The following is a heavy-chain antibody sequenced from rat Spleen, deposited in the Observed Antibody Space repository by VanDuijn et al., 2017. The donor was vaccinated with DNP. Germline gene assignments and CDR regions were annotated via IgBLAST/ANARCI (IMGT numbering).Heavy chain of an antibody. CDR1: GYSITSNY. V-gene: IGHV3-1*01. CDR3: ARGDILRSFDY. J-gene: IGHJ2*01. CDR2: IGYSGST. Sequence: EVQLQESGPGLVKPSQSLSLTCSVTGYSITSNYWGWIRMFPGNKMEWIGYIGYSGSTTYNPSLKSRISITRDTSKNQFFLQLNSVITEDTATYYCARGDILRSFDYWGQGVMVTVSS. D-gene: IGHD1-6*01.